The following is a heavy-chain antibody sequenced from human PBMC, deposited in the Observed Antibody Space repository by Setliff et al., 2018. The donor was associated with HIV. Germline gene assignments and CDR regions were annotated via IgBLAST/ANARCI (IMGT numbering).Heavy chain of an antibody. CDR1: GFTFSSYS. CDR2: ISSSSTSI. CDR3: TRDYAYDWNSVMDV. Sequence: LRLSCAASGFTFSSYSMNWVRQAPGRGLEWVSEISSSSTSIYYADSVKGRFTISRDNAKNSLYLQMSSLRAEDTAMYYCTRDYAYDWNSVMDVWGKGTTVTVSS. J-gene: IGHJ6*03. D-gene: IGHD1-7*01. V-gene: IGHV3-21*01.